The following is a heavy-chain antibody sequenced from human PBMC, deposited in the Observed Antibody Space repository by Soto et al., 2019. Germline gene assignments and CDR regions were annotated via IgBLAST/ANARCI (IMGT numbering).Heavy chain of an antibody. CDR3: ARQENSSGGYYYYYGMDV. CDR1: GGSISISSYY. D-gene: IGHD6-19*01. CDR2: IYYSGST. Sequence: PSGTLSLTCTVSGGSISISSYYWGWIRQPPGKGLEWIGSIYYSGSTYYNPSLKSRVTISVDTSKNQFSLKLSSVTAADTAVYYCARQENSSGGYYYYYGMDVWGQGTTVTVSS. J-gene: IGHJ6*02. V-gene: IGHV4-39*01.